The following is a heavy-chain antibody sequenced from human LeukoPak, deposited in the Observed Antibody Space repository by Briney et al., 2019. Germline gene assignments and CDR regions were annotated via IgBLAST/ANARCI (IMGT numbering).Heavy chain of an antibody. CDR2: ISSSGTYI. CDR1: TFTFSSYN. J-gene: IGHJ3*02. Sequence: GGSLRLSCAASTFTFSSYNMNWVRQAPGKGLEWVSSISSSGTYIYYRDSVKGRFTISRDNAKNSLYLQMNSLRAEDTAVYYCAREGVQLWTGGAFDIWGQGTMVTVSS. V-gene: IGHV3-21*01. D-gene: IGHD5-18*01. CDR3: AREGVQLWTGGAFDI.